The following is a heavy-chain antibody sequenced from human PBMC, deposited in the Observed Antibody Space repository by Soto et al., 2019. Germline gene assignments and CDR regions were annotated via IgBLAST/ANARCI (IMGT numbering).Heavy chain of an antibody. V-gene: IGHV3-11*04. D-gene: IGHD5-12*01. CDR1: GFTFSDYY. CDR2: ISGSGNSI. CDR3: ARVGSGYGYMDV. Sequence: QVQLVESGGGLVQPGGSLRLSCAASGFTFSDYYMTWIRQAPGRGLEWVSYISGSGNSIYYADSVKGRFTISRDNAKNSLYLQMNSVRAEDTAVYFCARVGSGYGYMDVWGKGTPVTVSS. J-gene: IGHJ6*03.